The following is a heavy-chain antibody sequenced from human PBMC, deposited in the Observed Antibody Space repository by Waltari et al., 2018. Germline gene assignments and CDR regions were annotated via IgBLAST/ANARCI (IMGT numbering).Heavy chain of an antibody. Sequence: EVQLVVSGGGLVQPGGSLRRSCAASGFYFENFAMSWVRQAPGKGLEWVSTITESGDTFYADSVKGRFATSRDNYKNTLSLQMNSLRAEDTAVYYCAKRWAIYYFEYWGQGNLVTVSS. CDR1: GFYFENFA. D-gene: IGHD3-9*01. V-gene: IGHV3-23*04. CDR3: AKRWAIYYFEY. CDR2: ITESGDT. J-gene: IGHJ4*02.